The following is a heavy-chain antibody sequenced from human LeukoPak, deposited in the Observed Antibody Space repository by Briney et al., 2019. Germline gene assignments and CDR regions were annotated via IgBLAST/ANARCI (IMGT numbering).Heavy chain of an antibody. CDR3: ARGDSGYYPIDF. CDR2: TPLDGSDK. V-gene: IGHV3-30*02. Sequence: GGSLRLSCAASVFTFSFYGMHWDRQAPGEGLEWVAFTPLDGSDKYYADSVKGRFTISRDNSKNTLDLQINTLRADHTAVYFCARGDSGYYPIDFWGQGTLVTVSS. D-gene: IGHD3-22*01. J-gene: IGHJ4*02. CDR1: VFTFSFYG.